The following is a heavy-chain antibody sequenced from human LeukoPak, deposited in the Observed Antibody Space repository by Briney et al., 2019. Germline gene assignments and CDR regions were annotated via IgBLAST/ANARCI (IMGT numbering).Heavy chain of an antibody. CDR3: AKGDWYDSSGSDAFDI. CDR1: GFTFSSYA. D-gene: IGHD3-22*01. J-gene: IGHJ3*02. CDR2: ISGSGGST. V-gene: IGHV3-23*01. Sequence: GSLRLSCAASGFTFSSYAMSWVRRAPGKGLEWVSAISGSGGSTYYADSVKGRFTISRDNSKNTLYLQMNSLRAEDTAVYYCAKGDWYDSSGSDAFDIWGQGTMVTVSS.